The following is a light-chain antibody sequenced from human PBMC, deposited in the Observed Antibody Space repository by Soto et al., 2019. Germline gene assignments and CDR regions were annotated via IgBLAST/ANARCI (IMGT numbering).Light chain of an antibody. V-gene: IGKV3-15*01. Sequence: EILVTQSPATLSGSPGESATLSCRTSQSVRSHVAWYKQKPGQAPRLLIHGASTRATAIPASLSGSGSGTEFTLTIIRMQSEDLAVYHCQQYGSSRTFGHGTKVDIK. CDR3: QQYGSSRT. CDR1: QSVRSH. CDR2: GAS. J-gene: IGKJ1*01.